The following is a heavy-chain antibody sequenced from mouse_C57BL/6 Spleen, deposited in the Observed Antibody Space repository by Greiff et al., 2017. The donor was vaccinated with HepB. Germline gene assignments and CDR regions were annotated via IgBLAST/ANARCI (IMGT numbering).Heavy chain of an antibody. CDR3: ARYERVEGPFAY. J-gene: IGHJ3*01. Sequence: QVQLQQSGAELVKPGASVKLSCKASGYTFTEYSIHWVKQRPGQGLEWIGWFYPGGGSIKYNEKFKDKATLTADKSSSTVYMELSRLTSEDSAVYFCARYERVEGPFAYWGQGTMVTVSA. V-gene: IGHV1-62-2*01. CDR2: FYPGGGSI. CDR1: GYTFTEYS. D-gene: IGHD1-1*01.